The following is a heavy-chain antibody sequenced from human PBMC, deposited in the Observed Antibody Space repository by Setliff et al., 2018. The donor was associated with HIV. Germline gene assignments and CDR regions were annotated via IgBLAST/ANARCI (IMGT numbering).Heavy chain of an antibody. J-gene: IGHJ4*02. CDR1: GYSISTAYY. CDR3: MRGRSITIFGVAYFDF. D-gene: IGHD3-3*01. CDR2: VYHSGTT. Sequence: PSETLSLPCAVSGYSISTAYYWGWIRQPPVKGLEWIGSVYHSGTTYYNPSLKSRFTISVDMSNNQFSLKVTSVTAVDTAVYYCMRGRSITIFGVAYFDFWGQGTQVTVSS. V-gene: IGHV4-38-2*01.